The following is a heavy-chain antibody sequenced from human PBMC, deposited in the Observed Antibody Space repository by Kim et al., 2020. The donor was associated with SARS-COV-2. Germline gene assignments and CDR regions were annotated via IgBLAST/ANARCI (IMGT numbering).Heavy chain of an antibody. CDR2: A. CDR3: ARGNSGYEKDV. D-gene: IGHD5-12*01. V-gene: IGHV1-69*01. Sequence: ANYAQKFQCRVTITADESTSTAYMELSSLRSEDTAVYYCARGNSGYEKDVWGQGTTVTVSS. J-gene: IGHJ6*02.